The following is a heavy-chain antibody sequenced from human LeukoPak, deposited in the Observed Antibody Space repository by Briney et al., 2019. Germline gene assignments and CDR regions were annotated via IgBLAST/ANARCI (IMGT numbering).Heavy chain of an antibody. Sequence: GGSLRLSCAASGFTFSSYALSWVRQAPGKGLEWVSGISGSGGSTYHADSVRGRFKISRDNSKNTLYMQMNSLRVEDTAVYYCAKDSSYDSSGYYDDWGQGTLVTDSS. CDR3: AKDSSYDSSGYYDD. D-gene: IGHD3-22*01. J-gene: IGHJ4*02. CDR2: ISGSGGST. V-gene: IGHV3-23*01. CDR1: GFTFSSYA.